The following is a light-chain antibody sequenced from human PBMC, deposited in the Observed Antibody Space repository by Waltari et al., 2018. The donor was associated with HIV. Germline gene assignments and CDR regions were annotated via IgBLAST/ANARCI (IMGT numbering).Light chain of an antibody. CDR2: KAS. J-gene: IGKJ1*01. Sequence: DIQMAQPPSNLSASVGDRVTITCRASQTINTWLAWYHQKPGGAPQLLVYKASTLENGVPSRFSGSGSGTEFTLTISRLQPDDVGFYYCQQYSSYWTFGQGTKVQVK. CDR3: QQYSSYWT. V-gene: IGKV1-5*03. CDR1: QTINTW.